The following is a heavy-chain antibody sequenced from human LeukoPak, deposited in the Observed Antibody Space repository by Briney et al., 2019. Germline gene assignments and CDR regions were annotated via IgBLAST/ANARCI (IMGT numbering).Heavy chain of an antibody. D-gene: IGHD4-11*01. Sequence: TSETLSLTCTVSGGSISSYYWSWIRQPPGKGLEWIGYIYYSGSTNYNPSLKSRVTISVDTSKNQFSLKLSSVTAADTAVYYCASGADYSNYYFDYWGQGTLVTVSS. J-gene: IGHJ4*02. V-gene: IGHV4-59*01. CDR3: ASGADYSNYYFDY. CDR2: IYYSGST. CDR1: GGSISSYY.